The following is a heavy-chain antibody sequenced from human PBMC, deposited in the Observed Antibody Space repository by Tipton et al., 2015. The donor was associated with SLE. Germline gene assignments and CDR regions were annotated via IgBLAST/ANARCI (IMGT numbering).Heavy chain of an antibody. CDR2: IYHSGST. D-gene: IGHD4-11*01. J-gene: IGHJ4*02. Sequence: TLSLTCAVSGYSISSGYYWGWIRQPPGKGLAWIGSIYHSGSTSDNPSLKSRVTISVDTSKNQFSLKLSSVTAADTAVYYCARHHYSNYVHDYWGQGTLVTVSS. CDR3: ARHHYSNYVHDY. V-gene: IGHV4-38-2*01. CDR1: GYSISSGYY.